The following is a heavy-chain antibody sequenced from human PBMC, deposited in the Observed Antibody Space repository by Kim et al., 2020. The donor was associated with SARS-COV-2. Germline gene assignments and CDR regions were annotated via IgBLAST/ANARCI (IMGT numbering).Heavy chain of an antibody. Sequence: GGSLRLSCAASGFTFSSYGMHWVRQAPGKGLEWVAVISYDGSNTHYADSVKGRFTISRDNSTNTLSLQMNSLRAEDTAVYYCASAPTYSNPYFDYWGQGTLVTVSS. CDR3: ASAPTYSNPYFDY. CDR1: GFTFSSYG. CDR2: ISYDGSNT. D-gene: IGHD4-4*01. V-gene: IGHV3-30*03. J-gene: IGHJ4*02.